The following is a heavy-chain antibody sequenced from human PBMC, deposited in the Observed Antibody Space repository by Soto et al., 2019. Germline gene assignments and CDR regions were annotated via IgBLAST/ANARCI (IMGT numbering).Heavy chain of an antibody. J-gene: IGHJ6*02. CDR3: PTPLVETHPYYCYVMDV. D-gene: IGHD2-15*01. V-gene: IGHV5-51*01. CDR2: IYPGDSDT. CDR1: GYSFTSYW. Sequence: GESRKISCPCSGYSFTSYWIGWVRQMPGKGLECMGIIYPGDSDTRYSPSFQVQVTISADKSIGTAYLQWPSLTASDTAMYYCPTPLVETHPYYCYVMDVWAQGTAGTVSS.